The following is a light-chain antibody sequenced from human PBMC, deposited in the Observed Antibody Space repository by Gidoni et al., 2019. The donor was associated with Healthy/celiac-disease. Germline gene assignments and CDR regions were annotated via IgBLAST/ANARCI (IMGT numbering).Light chain of an antibody. Sequence: SYVLTQPPSVSVAPGPTARITCGGNNIGSKSVHWYQQKPGQAPVLVVYDDSDRPSGNPERFSGSNSGNTATLTISRVEAGDEADYYCQVWDSSSDHPVVGGGTKLTVL. CDR2: DDS. CDR3: QVWDSSSDHPV. CDR1: NIGSKS. J-gene: IGLJ2*01. V-gene: IGLV3-21*02.